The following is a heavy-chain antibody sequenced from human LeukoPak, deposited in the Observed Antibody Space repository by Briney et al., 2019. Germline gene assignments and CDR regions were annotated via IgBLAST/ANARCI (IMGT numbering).Heavy chain of an antibody. CDR2: INHSGST. CDR3: ARGNYGDSIDY. V-gene: IGHV4-34*01. D-gene: IGHD4-17*01. Sequence: PSETPSLTCAVYGGSFSGYYWSWIRQPPGKGLEWIGEINHSGSTNYNPSLKSRVTISVDTSKNQFSLKLSSVTAADTAVYYCARGNYGDSIDYWGQGTLVTVSS. J-gene: IGHJ4*02. CDR1: GGSFSGYY.